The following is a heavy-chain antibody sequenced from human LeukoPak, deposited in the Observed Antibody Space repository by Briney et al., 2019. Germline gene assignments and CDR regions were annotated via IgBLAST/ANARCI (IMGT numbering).Heavy chain of an antibody. J-gene: IGHJ4*02. Sequence: NPGRSLRLSCAASGFTFSSYDMHWVRQAPGKGLEWVSIISSSSSYIYYADSVKGRFTISRDNAKNALYLQMNSLRVEDTAVYYCARDGRCGGDCYASWGQGTLVTVSS. CDR1: GFTFSSYD. CDR3: ARDGRCGGDCYAS. CDR2: ISSSSSYI. D-gene: IGHD2-21*02. V-gene: IGHV3-21*01.